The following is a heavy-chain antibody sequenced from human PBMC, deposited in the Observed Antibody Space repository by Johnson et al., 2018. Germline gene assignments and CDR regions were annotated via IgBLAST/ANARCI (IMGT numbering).Heavy chain of an antibody. Sequence: QVQLQQWGAGLLKSSETLSLTCAVYGGSFSGYYWSWIRQPPGKGLEWIGEIKHRGSTNYNPSLKSRVTITVDKSKNQFSLKLSTATAADTAVYYCAGTYYYDSSGYPAYFQHWGQGTLVTVSS. CDR3: AGTYYYDSSGYPAYFQH. CDR1: GGSFSGYY. D-gene: IGHD3-22*01. CDR2: IKHRGST. V-gene: IGHV4-34*01. J-gene: IGHJ1*01.